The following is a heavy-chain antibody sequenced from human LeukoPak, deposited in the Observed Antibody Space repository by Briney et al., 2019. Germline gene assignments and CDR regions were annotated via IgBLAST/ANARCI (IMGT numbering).Heavy chain of an antibody. Sequence: GASVKVSCTATGYTFTRYDINWVRQATGQGLEWMGCINPNSGNTGYAQKFQGRVTMTRNTSISTAYMELSSLRCEDTAVYYCARDTTVTKKYYYYYYGMDVWGQGTTVTVSS. CDR1: GYTFTRYD. CDR2: INPNSGNT. J-gene: IGHJ6*02. CDR3: ARDTTVTKKYYYYYYGMDV. V-gene: IGHV1-8*01. D-gene: IGHD4-17*01.